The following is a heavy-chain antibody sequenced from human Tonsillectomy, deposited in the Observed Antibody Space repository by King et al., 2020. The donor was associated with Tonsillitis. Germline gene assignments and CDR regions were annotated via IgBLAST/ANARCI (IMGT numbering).Heavy chain of an antibody. Sequence: VQLQQWGAGLLKPSETLSLTCDVYGGSFSGYYWNWIRQPPGKGLEWIGEINHSGSTNYNASLKSRVTISVDTSKNQFSLTLSSVSAADTAVYYCARSLRIVVIWALDYWGQGALVTVSS. J-gene: IGHJ4*02. V-gene: IGHV4-34*01. CDR1: GGSFSGYY. D-gene: IGHD2-21*01. CDR2: INHSGST. CDR3: ARSLRIVVIWALDY.